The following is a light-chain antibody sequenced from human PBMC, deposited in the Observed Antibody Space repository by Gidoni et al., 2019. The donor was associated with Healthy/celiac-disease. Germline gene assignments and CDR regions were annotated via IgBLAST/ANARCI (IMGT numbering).Light chain of an antibody. Sequence: HLLIYLGSHRAPGVPDRFSGSGSGTEFTLTISRVEAEDVWVYFCQQNRRAPLTFGGGTKVE. J-gene: IGKJ4*01. CDR2: LGS. CDR3: QQNRRAPLT. V-gene: IGKV2-28*01.